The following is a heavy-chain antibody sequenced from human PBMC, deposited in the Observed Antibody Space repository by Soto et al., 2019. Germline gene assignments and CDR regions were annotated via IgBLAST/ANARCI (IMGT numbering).Heavy chain of an antibody. Sequence: PGGSLRLSCAASGFTFSSYSMNWVRQAPGKGLEWVSSISSSSSYIYYADSVKGRFTISRDNAKNSLYLQMNSLRAEDTAVYYCARDNSPKLDDAFDIWGQGTMVTVSS. D-gene: IGHD6-13*01. CDR2: ISSSSSYI. J-gene: IGHJ3*02. CDR1: GFTFSSYS. V-gene: IGHV3-21*01. CDR3: ARDNSPKLDDAFDI.